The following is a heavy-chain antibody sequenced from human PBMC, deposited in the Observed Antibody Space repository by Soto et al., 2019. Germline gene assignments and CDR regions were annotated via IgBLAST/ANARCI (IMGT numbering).Heavy chain of an antibody. J-gene: IGHJ6*02. V-gene: IGHV4-34*01. CDR2: INHSGST. Sequence: QVQLQQWGAGLLKPSETLSLTCAVYGGSFSGYYWSWIRQPPGKGLEWIGEINHSGSTNYNPSLKSRVTISVDTSKNQFSLKLSSVTAADTAVYYCASIAIQLWSRRSYYGMDVWGQGTTVTVSS. D-gene: IGHD5-18*01. CDR1: GGSFSGYY. CDR3: ASIAIQLWSRRSYYGMDV.